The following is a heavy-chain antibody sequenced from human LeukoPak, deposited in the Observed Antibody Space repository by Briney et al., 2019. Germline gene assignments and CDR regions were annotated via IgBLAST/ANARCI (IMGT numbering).Heavy chain of an antibody. V-gene: IGHV1-2*02. CDR3: ARDGSFGVANGDAFDI. Sequence: ASVKVSCKASGYTFTGYYMHWVRQAPGQGLEWMGWINPNSGGTNYAQKFQGRVTMTRDTSISTAYMELSRLRSDDTAVYYCARDGSFGVANGDAFDIWGQGTMVTDSS. CDR1: GYTFTGYY. J-gene: IGHJ3*02. CDR2: INPNSGGT. D-gene: IGHD3-3*01.